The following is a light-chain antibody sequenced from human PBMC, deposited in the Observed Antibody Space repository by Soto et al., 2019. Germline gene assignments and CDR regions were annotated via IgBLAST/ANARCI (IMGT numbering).Light chain of an antibody. CDR1: QSISCW. CDR2: KAS. J-gene: IGKJ5*01. CDR3: QQYDSLPIT. V-gene: IGKV1-5*03. Sequence: DIQVTQSPSTLSASVGDRVTITCRASQSISCWLAWYQHKPGKAPKLLLYKASSLEGGVPSRFSGSGSGTEFTLTISSLQPDDFATYYCQQYDSLPITFGQGTRLEIK.